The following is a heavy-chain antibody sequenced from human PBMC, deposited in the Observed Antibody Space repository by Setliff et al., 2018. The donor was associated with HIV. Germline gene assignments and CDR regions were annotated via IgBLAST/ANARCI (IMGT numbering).Heavy chain of an antibody. Sequence: PGGSLRLSCAASGFTFSSYAMHWVRQAPGKGPEWVAVISYDGSNKYYADSVKGRFTISRDNSKNTLYLQMNSLRAEDTAVYYCARDRSPPSGITMIGYCFDYWGQGTLVTVSS. CDR3: ARDRSPPSGITMIGYCFDY. CDR2: ISYDGSNK. V-gene: IGHV3-30-3*01. CDR1: GFTFSSYA. J-gene: IGHJ4*02. D-gene: IGHD3-22*01.